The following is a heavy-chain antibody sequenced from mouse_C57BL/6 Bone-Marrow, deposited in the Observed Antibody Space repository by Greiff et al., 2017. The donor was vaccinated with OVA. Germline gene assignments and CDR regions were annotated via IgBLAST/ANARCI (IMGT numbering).Heavy chain of an antibody. CDR2: IDPSDSYT. V-gene: IGHV1-50*01. CDR3: ARDDGWAGDYFDY. Sequence: VQLQESGAELVKPGASVKLSCKASGYTFTSYWMQWVKQRPGQGLVWIGEIDPSDSYTNYNQKFKGKATLTVDTSSSTAYMQLSSLTSEDSAVYYCARDDGWAGDYFDYWGQGTTLTVSS. J-gene: IGHJ2*01. D-gene: IGHD2-3*01. CDR1: GYTFTSYW.